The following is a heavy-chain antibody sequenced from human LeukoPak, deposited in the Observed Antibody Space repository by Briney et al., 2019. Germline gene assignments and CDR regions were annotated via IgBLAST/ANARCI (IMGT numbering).Heavy chain of an antibody. V-gene: IGHV3-21*01. CDR3: ARFYDSSGYYSNGAFDI. Sequence: GGSLRLSCAASGFTFSSYSMNWVRQAPGKGLEWVSSISSSSSYIYYADSVKGRFTISRDNAKNSLYLQMNSLRAEDTAVYYCARFYDSSGYYSNGAFDIWGQGTMVTVSS. CDR1: GFTFSSYS. J-gene: IGHJ3*02. D-gene: IGHD3-22*01. CDR2: ISSSSSYI.